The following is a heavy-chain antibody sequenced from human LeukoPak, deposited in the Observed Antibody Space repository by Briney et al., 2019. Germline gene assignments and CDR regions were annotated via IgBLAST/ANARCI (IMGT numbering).Heavy chain of an antibody. D-gene: IGHD1-1*01. Sequence: SETLSLTCTVSGGSISSYYWSWIRQPPGKRLEWIGYVSYSGNTNYNPSFKSRVTISVDTSKNSFSLNLRSMTAADTAVYYCARDRTTSTHGSFPIWGQGTMVTVSS. J-gene: IGHJ3*02. CDR2: VSYSGNT. CDR3: ARDRTTSTHGSFPI. V-gene: IGHV4-59*01. CDR1: GGSISSYY.